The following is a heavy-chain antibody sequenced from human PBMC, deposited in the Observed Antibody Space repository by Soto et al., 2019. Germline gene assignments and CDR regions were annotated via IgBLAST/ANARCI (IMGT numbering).Heavy chain of an antibody. Sequence: GGSLRLSCAASGFTFSSYAMHWVRQAPGKGLEWVAVISYDGSNKYYADSVKGRFTISRDNSKNTLYLQMNSLRAEDTAVYYCARERRTAGTLDYWGQGTLVTVSS. J-gene: IGHJ4*02. D-gene: IGHD6-19*01. V-gene: IGHV3-30-3*01. CDR1: GFTFSSYA. CDR2: ISYDGSNK. CDR3: ARERRTAGTLDY.